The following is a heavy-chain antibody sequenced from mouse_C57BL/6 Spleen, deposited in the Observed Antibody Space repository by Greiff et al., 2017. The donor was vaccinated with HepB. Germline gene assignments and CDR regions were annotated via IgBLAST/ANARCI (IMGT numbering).Heavy chain of an antibody. D-gene: IGHD2-3*01. CDR3: ARREDLIYDGYYEGAMDY. V-gene: IGHV1-26*01. CDR1: GYTFTDYY. CDR2: INPNNGGT. J-gene: IGHJ4*01. Sequence: EVQLQQSGPELVKPGASVKISCKASGYTFTDYYMNWVKQSHGKSLEWIGDINPNNGGTSYNQKFKGKATLTVDKSSSTAYMELRSLTSEDSAVYYCARREDLIYDGYYEGAMDYWGQGTSVTVSS.